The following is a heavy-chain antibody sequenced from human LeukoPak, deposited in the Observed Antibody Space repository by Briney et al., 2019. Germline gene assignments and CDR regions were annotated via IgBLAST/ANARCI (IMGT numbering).Heavy chain of an antibody. CDR1: GGSFSGYY. D-gene: IGHD5-12*01. CDR2: INHSGST. Sequence: SEPLSLPCAVYGGSFSGYYWSCLRQPPGKGPEWIGEINHSGSTNYNPSLKRRVTISVDTSKNEFSLRLSSVTAADRAVYYCAKRGLPLDFDYWGQGTLVTVSS. J-gene: IGHJ4*02. CDR3: AKRGLPLDFDY. V-gene: IGHV4-34*01.